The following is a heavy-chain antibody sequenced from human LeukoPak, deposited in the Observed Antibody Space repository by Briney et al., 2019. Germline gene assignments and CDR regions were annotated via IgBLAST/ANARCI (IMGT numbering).Heavy chain of an antibody. CDR2: ISKTGGST. V-gene: IGHV3-23*01. CDR1: GFTFSSYA. J-gene: IGHJ4*02. Sequence: GRSLRLSCAASGFTFSSYAMTWVRQAPGKGLEWFSTISKTGGSTYYADPVKGRFTISRDNSKNTLYLQMNSLRVEDTAVYYCSKDRWGSGGSGGGDYWGQGTLVTVSS. CDR3: SKDRWGSGGSGGGDY. D-gene: IGHD2-15*01.